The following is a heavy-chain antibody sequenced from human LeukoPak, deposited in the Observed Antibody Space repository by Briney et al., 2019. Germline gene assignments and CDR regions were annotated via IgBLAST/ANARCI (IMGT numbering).Heavy chain of an antibody. J-gene: IGHJ6*03. CDR2: IYYSGST. CDR1: GGSISSGGYY. Sequence: SQTLSLTCTVSGGSISSGGYYWSWIRQHPGKGLEWIGYIYYSGSTYYNPSLKSRVTISVDTSKNQFSLKLSSVTAADTAVYYCARDLRPRRIFGVNYYYMDVWGKGTTVTVSS. V-gene: IGHV4-31*03. CDR3: ARDLRPRRIFGVNYYYMDV. D-gene: IGHD3-3*01.